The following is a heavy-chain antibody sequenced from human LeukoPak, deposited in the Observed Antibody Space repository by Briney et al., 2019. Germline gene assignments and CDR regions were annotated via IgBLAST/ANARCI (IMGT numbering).Heavy chain of an antibody. J-gene: IGHJ4*02. CDR3: ATKKKDIVVVPAAIADY. CDR1: GFTFSSYG. V-gene: IGHV3-30*02. Sequence: GGSLRLSCAASGFTFSSYGMHWVRQAPGKGLEWVAFIRYDGSNKYYADSVKGRFTISRDNSKNTLYLQMNSLRAEDTAVYYCATKKKDIVVVPAAIADYWGQGTLVTVSS. CDR2: IRYDGSNK. D-gene: IGHD2-2*01.